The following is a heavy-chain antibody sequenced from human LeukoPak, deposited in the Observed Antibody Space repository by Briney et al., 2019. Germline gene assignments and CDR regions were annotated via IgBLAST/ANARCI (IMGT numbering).Heavy chain of an antibody. CDR3: ASVQDCGGDCYSVN. D-gene: IGHD2-21*02. CDR2: ISSSSTI. Sequence: PGRSLRLSCAASGFTFDDYAMHWVRQAPGKGLEWVSYISSSSTIYYADSVKGRFTISRDNAKNSLYLQMNSLRAEDTAVYYCASVQDCGGDCYSVNWGQGTLVTVSS. V-gene: IGHV3-69-1*01. J-gene: IGHJ4*02. CDR1: GFTFDDYA.